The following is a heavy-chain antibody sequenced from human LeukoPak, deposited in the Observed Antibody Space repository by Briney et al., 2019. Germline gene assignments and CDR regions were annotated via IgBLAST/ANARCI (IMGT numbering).Heavy chain of an antibody. CDR1: GFTFSSYW. CDR3: ASHSGSYLYYFDY. J-gene: IGHJ4*02. D-gene: IGHD1-26*01. V-gene: IGHV3-7*01. CDR2: LKQDGSEK. Sequence: PGGPLRLSCAASGFTFSSYWMSWVRQAPGKGLEWVASLKQDGSEKDYVDSVKGRFTISRDNAKKSLYLQMNSLRAEDTAVYYCASHSGSYLYYFDYWGQGTLVTVSS.